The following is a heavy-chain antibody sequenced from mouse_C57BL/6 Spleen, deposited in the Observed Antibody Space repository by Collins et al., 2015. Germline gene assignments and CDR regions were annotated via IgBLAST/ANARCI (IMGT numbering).Heavy chain of an antibody. CDR2: IRSKSNNYAT. CDR1: GFSFNIYA. V-gene: IGHV10-1*01. CDR3: VRQNYSNPFAY. J-gene: IGHJ3*01. D-gene: IGHD2-5*01. Sequence: EVQLVESGGGLVQPKGSLKXLCAASGFSFNIYAMNWVRQAPGKGLEWVARIRSKSNNYATYYADSLKDRFTISRDDSESMLYLQMNDLKTEDTAMYYCVRQNYSNPFAYWGQGTLVTVSA.